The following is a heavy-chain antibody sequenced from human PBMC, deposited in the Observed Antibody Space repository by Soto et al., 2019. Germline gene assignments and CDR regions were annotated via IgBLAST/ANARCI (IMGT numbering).Heavy chain of an antibody. CDR1: GGSISSFD. D-gene: IGHD1-26*01. CDR3: ARDRIVGTSYFDY. J-gene: IGHJ4*02. CDR2: IYSSGTT. V-gene: IGHV4-4*07. Sequence: NPSETLSLTCTVSGGSISSFDWSWIRQPAGKGLEWIGRIYSSGTTNYNPSLKSRVTMSVDTSKNQFSLKLNSVTAADTAVYYCARDRIVGTSYFDYWGQGTLVTVSS.